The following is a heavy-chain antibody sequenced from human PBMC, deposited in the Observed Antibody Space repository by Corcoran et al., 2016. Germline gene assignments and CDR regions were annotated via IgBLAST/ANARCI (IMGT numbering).Heavy chain of an antibody. D-gene: IGHD3-9*01. CDR1: GYTFTSYY. CDR2: INPSGGST. V-gene: IGHV1-46*01. J-gene: IGHJ5*02. Sequence: QVQLVQSGAEVKKPGASVKVSCKASGYTFTSYYMHWVRQAPGQGLEWMGIINPSGGSTSYAQKFQGRVTMTRDTSTSTVYMELSSLSSEDTAVYYCARLNFDWLRGGGWFDPWGQGTLVTVSS. CDR3: ARLNFDWLRGGGWFDP.